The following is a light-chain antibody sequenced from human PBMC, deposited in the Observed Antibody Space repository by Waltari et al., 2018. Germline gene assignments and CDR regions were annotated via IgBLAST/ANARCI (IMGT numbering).Light chain of an antibody. CDR1: QSVGRS. CDR3: QHYVSLPVT. J-gene: IGKJ1*01. CDR2: GTS. Sequence: SCRARQSVGRSLAWYQQKPGQPPRLLIFGTSNRATGIPDRFSGGGSGTDFSLTITRLEPEDVAVYYCQHYVSLPVTFGQGTKVEIK. V-gene: IGKV3-20*01.